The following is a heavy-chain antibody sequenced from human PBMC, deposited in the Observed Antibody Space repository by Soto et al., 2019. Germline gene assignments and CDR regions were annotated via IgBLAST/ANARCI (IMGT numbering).Heavy chain of an antibody. V-gene: IGHV3-23*01. D-gene: IGHD2-15*01. CDR3: EKNSGCFNT. Sequence: VGSLRLSCAASGFTFGTTDMSWVRQAPGEGLEWVSTIDGSGGITYYADSVKGRFTISRDNSRNTVYLQMNSLRGDDTALYYCEKNSGCFNTWGQGALVTVSS. CDR2: IDGSGGIT. J-gene: IGHJ5*02. CDR1: GFTFGTTD.